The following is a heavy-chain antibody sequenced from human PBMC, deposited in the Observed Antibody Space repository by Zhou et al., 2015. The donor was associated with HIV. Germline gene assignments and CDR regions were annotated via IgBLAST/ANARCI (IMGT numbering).Heavy chain of an antibody. CDR3: AAGTEGYPDIAAARMVFDL. Sequence: QMQLVQSGPEVKKPGTSVKVSCKASGFTFTSSAMQWVRQARGQRLEWIGWIVVGSGNTNYAQKFQERVTITRDMSTSTAYMELSSLRSEDTAVYYCAAGTEGYPDIAAARMVFDLWGRGTLVTVSS. CDR1: GFTFTSSA. J-gene: IGHJ2*01. CDR2: IVVGSGNT. V-gene: IGHV1-58*02. D-gene: IGHD6-13*01.